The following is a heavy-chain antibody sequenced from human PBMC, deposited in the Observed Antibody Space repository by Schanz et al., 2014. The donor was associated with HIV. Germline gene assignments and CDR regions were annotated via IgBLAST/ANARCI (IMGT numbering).Heavy chain of an antibody. D-gene: IGHD2-15*01. CDR3: ARGYCGGGTCYSGDY. CDR2: ISAYNGNT. Sequence: QVQLVQSGADVKKPGASVKVSCKASGYTFTSYGITWVRQAPGQGLEWMGWISAYNGNTNYAQNLQGRVTMTTDTLTSTVYMELRSLRSDDTAVYYCARGYCGGGTCYSGDYWGQGTLVTVSS. V-gene: IGHV1-18*01. CDR1: GYTFTSYG. J-gene: IGHJ4*02.